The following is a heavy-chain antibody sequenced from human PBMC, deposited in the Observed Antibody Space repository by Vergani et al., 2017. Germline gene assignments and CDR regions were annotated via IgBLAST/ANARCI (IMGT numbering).Heavy chain of an antibody. CDR2: IYYSGST. D-gene: IGHD2-21*02. Sequence: QVQLQESGPGLVKPSEPLSLTCTVSGGSISSYYWRWIRQPPGKGLEWIGYIYYSGSTNYNPSLKSRVTISLDTSKNQFSLKLSSVTAADTAVYYCARFVVVTAILDYWGQGTLVTVSS. CDR1: GGSISSYY. V-gene: IGHV4-59*08. CDR3: ARFVVVTAILDY. J-gene: IGHJ4*02.